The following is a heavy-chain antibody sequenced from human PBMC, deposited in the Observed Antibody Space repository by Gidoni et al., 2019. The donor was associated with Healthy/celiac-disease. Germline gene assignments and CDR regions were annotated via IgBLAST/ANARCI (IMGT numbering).Heavy chain of an antibody. CDR1: GGSISSYY. J-gene: IGHJ6*02. V-gene: IGHV4-59*01. D-gene: IGHD3-9*01. Sequence: QVQLQESGPGLVKPSETLSLTCTVSGGSISSYYWRWIRQPPGKGLEWIGYIYYSGSTNYNPSLKSRVTISVDTSKNQFSLKLSSVTAADTAVYYCARDLLHYDILTGYRSSYGMDVWGQGTTVTVSS. CDR3: ARDLLHYDILTGYRSSYGMDV. CDR2: IYYSGST.